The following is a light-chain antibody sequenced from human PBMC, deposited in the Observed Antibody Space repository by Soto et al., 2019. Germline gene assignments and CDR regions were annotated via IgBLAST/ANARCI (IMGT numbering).Light chain of an antibody. J-gene: IGLJ1*01. Sequence: QSVLAQPPSASGFPGQSVTISCTGTSSDVGYYDYVSWYQQHPGKAPKLVTYEVTKRPSGVPDRVSASKSGNTASLTVSGLRAEDEADYYRSSYAGSNNFVFGSGTKVTVL. CDR3: SSYAGSNNFV. CDR1: SSDVGYYDY. V-gene: IGLV2-8*01. CDR2: EVT.